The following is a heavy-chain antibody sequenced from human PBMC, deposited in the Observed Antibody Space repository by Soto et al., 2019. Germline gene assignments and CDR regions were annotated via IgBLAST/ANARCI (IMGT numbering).Heavy chain of an antibody. J-gene: IGHJ4*02. V-gene: IGHV4-34*01. CDR2: IKDGGST. Sequence: QVQLQQWGAGLLKPSETLSLTCAVNGGSFTGYYWSWVRQPPGKGLEWIGEIKDGGSTNYSPSLRSXXTXPXXTSKKQFSLKGPSVTAADTAVYYCARGQEGVVATHWDQGTLVTVSS. D-gene: IGHD2-15*01. CDR1: GGSFTGYY. CDR3: ARGQEGVVATH.